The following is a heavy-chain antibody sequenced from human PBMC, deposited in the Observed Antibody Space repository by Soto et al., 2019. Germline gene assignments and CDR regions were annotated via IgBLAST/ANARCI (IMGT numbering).Heavy chain of an antibody. V-gene: IGHV3-33*01. J-gene: IGHJ4*02. CDR3: AREQQYYGAGGYYSCDY. CDR2: MWYDGSNK. CDR1: GFTFSSYG. D-gene: IGHD3-10*01. Sequence: VQLVESGGGVVQPGRSLRLSCAASGFTFSSYGMHWVRQAPGKGLEWVADMWYDGSNKYYADSVKGRFTISRDNSRTSVDLKRNSLRDEDTSVYYCAREQQYYGAGGYYSCDYWGQGTLVAV.